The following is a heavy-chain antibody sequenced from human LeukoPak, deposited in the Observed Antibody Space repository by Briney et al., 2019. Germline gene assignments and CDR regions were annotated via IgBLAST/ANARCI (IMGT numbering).Heavy chain of an antibody. V-gene: IGHV1-2*02. CDR2: INPNSGGT. D-gene: IGHD1-26*01. Sequence: ASVKVSCKASGYTSTGYYMHWVRQAPGQGLEWMGWINPNSGGTNYAQKFQGRVTMTRDTSISTAYMELSRLRSDDTAVYYCARVSGSYSPPDYWGQGTLVTVSS. J-gene: IGHJ4*02. CDR1: GYTSTGYY. CDR3: ARVSGSYSPPDY.